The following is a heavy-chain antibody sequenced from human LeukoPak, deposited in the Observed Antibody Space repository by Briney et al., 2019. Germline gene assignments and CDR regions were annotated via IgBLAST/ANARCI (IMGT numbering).Heavy chain of an antibody. CDR2: IYYSGST. CDR3: ARRRYYYDSSGYAFDN. CDR1: GGSISSYY. D-gene: IGHD3-22*01. Sequence: SETLSLTCTVSGGSISSYYWSWIRQPPGKGLEWIGYIYYSGSTNYNPSLKSRVTISVDTSKNQFSLKLSSVTAADTAVYYCARRRYYYDSSGYAFDNWGQGTMVTVSS. J-gene: IGHJ3*02. V-gene: IGHV4-59*08.